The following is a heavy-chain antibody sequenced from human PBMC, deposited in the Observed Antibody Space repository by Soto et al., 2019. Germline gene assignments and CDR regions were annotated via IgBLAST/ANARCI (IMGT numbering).Heavy chain of an antibody. D-gene: IGHD3-10*01. CDR3: AKSPPDFSITMVRGVTNPLFDY. V-gene: IGHV3-23*01. CDR2: ISGSGGST. Sequence: GGSLRLSCAASGFTFSSYAMSWVRQAPGKGLEWVSAISGSGGSTYYADSVKGRFTISRDNSKNTLYRQMNSLRAEDTAVYYCAKSPPDFSITMVRGVTNPLFDYWGQGTLVTVSS. J-gene: IGHJ4*02. CDR1: GFTFSSYA.